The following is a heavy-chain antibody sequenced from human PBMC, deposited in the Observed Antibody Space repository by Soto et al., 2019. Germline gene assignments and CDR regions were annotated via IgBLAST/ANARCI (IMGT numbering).Heavy chain of an antibody. CDR2: ISHSGRT. D-gene: IGHD4-17*01. V-gene: IGHV4-39*01. J-gene: IGHJ4*02. CDR3: ARRRASDYGGNHHPYYFDR. CDR1: GASIITDNYF. Sequence: SSETLSLTCTVSGASIITDNYFWVWIRQSPRRGLELIGSISHSGRTYDNPSLQSRVTISIDASKNQFSLKLTSVTTADTAVYYCARRRASDYGGNHHPYYFDRWGQGALVTVSS.